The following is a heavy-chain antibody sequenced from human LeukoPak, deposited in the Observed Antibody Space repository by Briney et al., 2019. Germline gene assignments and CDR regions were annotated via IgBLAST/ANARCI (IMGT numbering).Heavy chain of an antibody. CDR2: IYPGDSDT. D-gene: IGHD3-22*01. J-gene: IGHJ6*03. CDR1: GYSFTSYW. CDR3: ARHYNYYDSSGYRYYYYYMDV. Sequence: GESLKISCKGSGYSFTSYWIGWVRQTPGKGLEWMGIIYPGDSDTRYSPSFQGQVTISADKSISTAYLQWSSLKASDTAMYYCARHYNYYDSSGYRYYYYYMDVWGKGTTVTVSS. V-gene: IGHV5-51*01.